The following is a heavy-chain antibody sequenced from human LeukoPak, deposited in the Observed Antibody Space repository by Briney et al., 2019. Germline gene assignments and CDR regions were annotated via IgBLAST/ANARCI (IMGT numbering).Heavy chain of an antibody. Sequence: GGSLRLSCAASGFTFSSYWMHWVRQAPGKGLEWVAVIWYDGSNKYYADSVKGRFTISRDNSKNTLYLRMNSLRAEDTAVYYCARDLARFDYWGQGTLVTVSS. V-gene: IGHV3-33*08. J-gene: IGHJ4*02. CDR2: IWYDGSNK. CDR3: ARDLARFDY. CDR1: GFTFSSYW.